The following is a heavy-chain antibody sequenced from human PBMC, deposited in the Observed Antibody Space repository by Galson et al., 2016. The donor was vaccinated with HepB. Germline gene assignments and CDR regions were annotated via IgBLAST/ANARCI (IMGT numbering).Heavy chain of an antibody. D-gene: IGHD2-2*01. V-gene: IGHV1-69*06. J-gene: IGHJ6*02. CDR1: GGTFSSYA. CDR2: IIPIFGTT. Sequence: SVKVSCKASGGTFSSYAISWVRQAPGQGLEWMGGIIPIFGTTNYAQKFQGRVTITADKSTSTAYMELTSLRSEDTAVYYCARTHYDCSNNNCYLPDYYDYGMDVWGQGTTV. CDR3: ARTHYDCSNNNCYLPDYYDYGMDV.